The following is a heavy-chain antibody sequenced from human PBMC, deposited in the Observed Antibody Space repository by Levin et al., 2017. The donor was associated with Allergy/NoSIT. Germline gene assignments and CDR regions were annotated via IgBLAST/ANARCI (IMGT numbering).Heavy chain of an antibody. J-gene: IGHJ3*02. D-gene: IGHD4-17*01. CDR2: ISSSSSYT. CDR1: GFTFSDYY. Sequence: GESLKISCAASGFTFSDYYMSWIRQAPGKGLEWVSYISSSSSYTNYADSVKGRFTIPRDNAKNSLYLQMNSLRAEDTAVYYCARDTVNDYGDPHDAFDIWGQGTMVTVSS. CDR3: ARDTVNDYGDPHDAFDI. V-gene: IGHV3-11*05.